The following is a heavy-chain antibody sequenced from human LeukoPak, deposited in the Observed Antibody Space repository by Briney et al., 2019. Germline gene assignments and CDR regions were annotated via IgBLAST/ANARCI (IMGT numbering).Heavy chain of an antibody. D-gene: IGHD6-13*01. CDR2: INKDGSST. J-gene: IGHJ4*02. CDR3: ARDGAAAGTDYFDY. CDR1: GFTFSSYW. V-gene: IGHV3-74*01. Sequence: GGSLRLSCAASGFTFSSYWMHWVRQAPGKGLVWVSRINKDGSSTSYADSVKGRFTISRDNTKNTLFLQMNCLRAEDTAVYYCARDGAAAGTDYFDYWGQGTLVTVSS.